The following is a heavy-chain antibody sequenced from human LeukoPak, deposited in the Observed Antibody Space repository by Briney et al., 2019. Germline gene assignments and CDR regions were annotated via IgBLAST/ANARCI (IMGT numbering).Heavy chain of an antibody. J-gene: IGHJ4*02. Sequence: GGTLRLSCAASGFTFSSYGMTWVRQTPGKGLEWVAGISGNGVSTYYAESVKGRFTISRDNSKNTLSLQMTGLRVEDTAVYYCAKGIARSSPNDYWGQGTLVTVSS. CDR3: AKGIARSSPNDY. CDR1: GFTFSSYG. CDR2: ISGNGVST. V-gene: IGHV3-23*01. D-gene: IGHD2-21*01.